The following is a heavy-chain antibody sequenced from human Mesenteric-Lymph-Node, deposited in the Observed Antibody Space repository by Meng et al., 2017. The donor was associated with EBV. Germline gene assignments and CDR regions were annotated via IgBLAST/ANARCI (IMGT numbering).Heavy chain of an antibody. CDR2: IYHTGTT. D-gene: IGHD3-9*01. V-gene: IGHV4-30-2*01. CDR3: ARAGAYYDVLTGFDY. J-gene: IGHJ4*02. Sequence: LHLQDSGHRQVMHSPTLALPCAVFGGSLSRGGYSWNWIRQTPGRGLECIGYIYHTGTTYYNPSLKSRVTMSVDRSSNQFSLWLKSVTDAGTAIYYCARAGAYYDVLTGFDYWGQGTLVTVSS. CDR1: GGSLSRGGYS.